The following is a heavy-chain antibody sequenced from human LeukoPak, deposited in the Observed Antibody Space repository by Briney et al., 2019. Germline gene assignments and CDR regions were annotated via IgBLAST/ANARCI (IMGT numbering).Heavy chain of an antibody. D-gene: IGHD3-22*01. Sequence: SESLSLTCTVSGCSISSYYLSWIRQPPGKGLEWIGYIYYSGSTNYTPSLKGRFTISVDTSKNQFSLKLTCLTAADTAVYYCASVEPGAYDSTSYSYYYYSYYMDVWGKGTTVTISS. CDR2: IYYSGST. CDR1: GCSISSYY. V-gene: IGHV4-59*01. CDR3: ASVEPGAYDSTSYSYYYYSYYMDV. J-gene: IGHJ6*03.